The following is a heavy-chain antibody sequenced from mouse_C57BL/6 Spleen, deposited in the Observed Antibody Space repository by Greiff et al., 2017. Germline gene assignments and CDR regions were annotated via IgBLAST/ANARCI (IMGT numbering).Heavy chain of an antibody. CDR2: IDPETGGT. V-gene: IGHV1-15*01. J-gene: IGHJ4*01. CDR1: GYTFTDYE. CDR3: TRSITTVVARYVMDY. Sequence: QVQLKVSGAELVRPGASVTLSCKASGYTFTDYEMHWVKQTPVHGLEWIGAIDPETGGTAYNQKFKGKAILTADKSSSTAYMELGSLTSEYSAVYFCTRSITTVVARYVMDYWGQGTAGSVCS. D-gene: IGHD1-1*01.